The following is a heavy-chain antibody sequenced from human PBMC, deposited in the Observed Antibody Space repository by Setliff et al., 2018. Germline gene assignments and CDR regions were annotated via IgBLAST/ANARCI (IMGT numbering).Heavy chain of an antibody. CDR2: LSGSGGST. D-gene: IGHD2-15*01. J-gene: IGHJ3*02. CDR1: GFTFSSYA. V-gene: IGHV3-23*01. Sequence: GGSLRLSCAASGFTFSSYAMSWVRQAPGKGLEWVSALSGSGGSTYYADSVKGRFTISRDNSKNTLYLQMNSLRAEYTPFSSCAQDTDPIIWGQGTMVTVSS. CDR3: AQDTDPII.